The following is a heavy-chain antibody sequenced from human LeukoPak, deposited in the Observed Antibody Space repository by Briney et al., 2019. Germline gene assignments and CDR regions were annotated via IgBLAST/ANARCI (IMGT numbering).Heavy chain of an antibody. Sequence: SETLSLTCTVSGYSISSGYYWGWIRQPPGKGLEWIGSIYHSGSTYYNPSLESRVSISADMSKNHFSLKLKPVTAADTAVYYCASTNGVYWGQGTLVTVSS. CDR1: GYSISSGYY. CDR3: ASTNGVY. J-gene: IGHJ4*02. CDR2: IYHSGST. D-gene: IGHD2-8*01. V-gene: IGHV4-38-2*02.